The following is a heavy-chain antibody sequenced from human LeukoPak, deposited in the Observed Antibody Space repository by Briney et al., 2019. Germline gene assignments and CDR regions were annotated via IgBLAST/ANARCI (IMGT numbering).Heavy chain of an antibody. V-gene: IGHV1-8*01. CDR2: MNPNSGNT. D-gene: IGHD6-19*01. Sequence: ALVKVSCKASGYTFTSYDINWVRQATGQGLEWMGWMNPNSGNTGYAQKFQGRVTMTRNTSISTAYMELSSLRSEDTAVYYCARGSSGWFNYYYYMDVWGKGTTVTVSS. J-gene: IGHJ6*03. CDR3: ARGSSGWFNYYYYMDV. CDR1: GYTFTSYD.